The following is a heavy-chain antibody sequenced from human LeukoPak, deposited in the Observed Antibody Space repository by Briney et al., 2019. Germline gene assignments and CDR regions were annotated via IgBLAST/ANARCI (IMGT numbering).Heavy chain of an antibody. V-gene: IGHV4-39*01. J-gene: IGHJ3*02. CDR2: IYYSGST. D-gene: IGHD3-22*01. CDR1: GGSISSYY. CDR3: ATGGQTLDYYDPPVGAFDI. Sequence: SETLSLTCTVSGGSISSYYWGWIRQPPGKGLEWIGSIYYSGSTYYNPSLKSRVTISVDTSKNQFSLKLSSVTAADTAVYYCATGGQTLDYYDPPVGAFDIWGQGTMVTVSS.